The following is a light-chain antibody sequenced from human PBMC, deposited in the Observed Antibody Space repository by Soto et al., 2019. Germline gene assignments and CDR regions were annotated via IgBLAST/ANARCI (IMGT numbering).Light chain of an antibody. CDR3: MQTTHWPRT. CDR1: XSLETSDGDTY. CDR2: KVS. Sequence: VVMTHAPLSLPVTVGQRSSISCXASXSLETSDGDTYLNWFHQRPGQSPRRLIYKVSKRDSGVPDRFSGSGSGTDFTLKITRVEAEYVGVYYCMQTTHWPRTFGQGTKVDIK. J-gene: IGKJ1*01. V-gene: IGKV2-30*01.